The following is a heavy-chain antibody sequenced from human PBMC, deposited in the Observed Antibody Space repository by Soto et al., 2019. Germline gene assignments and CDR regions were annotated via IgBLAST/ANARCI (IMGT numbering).Heavy chain of an antibody. D-gene: IGHD6-19*01. V-gene: IGHV3-30*18. CDR2: ISYDGSNK. CDR3: AKDLGSGWYLDY. J-gene: IGHJ4*02. Sequence: HPGGSLRLSCAASGFTFSSYGMHWVRQAPGKGLEWVAVISYDGSNKYYADSVKGRFTISRDNSKNTLYLQMNSLRAEDTAVYYCAKDLGSGWYLDYWGQGTLVTVSS. CDR1: GFTFSSYG.